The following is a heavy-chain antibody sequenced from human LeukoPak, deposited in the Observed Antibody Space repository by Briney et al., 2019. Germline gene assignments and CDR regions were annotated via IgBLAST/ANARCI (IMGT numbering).Heavy chain of an antibody. CDR1: GFTFSSYW. CDR2: IKQDGSEK. J-gene: IGHJ4*02. CDR3: ARDLRSSWYPEDY. Sequence: GESLRLSCAASGFTFSSYWMSWVRQAPGKGLEWVANIKQDGSEKYYVDSVKGRFTISRDNAKNSLYLQMNSLRAEDTAVYYCARDLRSSWYPEDYWGQGTLVTVSS. V-gene: IGHV3-7*01. D-gene: IGHD6-13*01.